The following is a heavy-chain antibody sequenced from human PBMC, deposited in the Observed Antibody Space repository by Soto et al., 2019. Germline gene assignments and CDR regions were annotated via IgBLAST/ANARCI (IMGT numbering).Heavy chain of an antibody. CDR1: GFTFSDHY. V-gene: IGHV3-72*01. Sequence: GGSLRLSCAASGFTFSDHYMDWVRQAPGKGLEWVGRTRNKINGYTTEYAASVKGRFTISRDDSKDSLYLQMNSLKTEDTAVYYCARGRYCSGGSCYWTFDYWGQGTRVTVSS. CDR3: ARGRYCSGGSCYWTFDY. J-gene: IGHJ4*02. D-gene: IGHD2-15*01. CDR2: TRNKINGYTT.